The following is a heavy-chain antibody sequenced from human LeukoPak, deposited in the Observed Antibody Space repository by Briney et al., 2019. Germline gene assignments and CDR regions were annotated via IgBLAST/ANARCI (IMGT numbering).Heavy chain of an antibody. V-gene: IGHV1-69*04. CDR1: GGTFSSYA. J-gene: IGHJ4*02. CDR3: VRYYYGSSGYD. Sequence: SVKVSCKASGGTFSSYAISWVRQAPGQGLEWMGRIIPILGIANYAQKFQGRVTITADKSTSTAYMELSSLRSEDTAVYYCVRYYYGSSGYDWGQGTLVTVSS. CDR2: IIPILGIA. D-gene: IGHD3-22*01.